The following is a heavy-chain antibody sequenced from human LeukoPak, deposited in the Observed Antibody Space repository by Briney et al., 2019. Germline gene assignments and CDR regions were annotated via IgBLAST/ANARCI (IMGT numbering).Heavy chain of an antibody. CDR2: ISYDGSNE. Sequence: PGGSLRLSCAASGFTFSSYGMHWVRQAPGKGLEWVAVISYDGSNEYYADSVKGRFTISRDNSKNTLYLQMNSLRVEDTAVYYCAKDAHPPRDGYNPYYFDYWGQGTLVTVSS. J-gene: IGHJ4*02. V-gene: IGHV3-30*18. CDR1: GFTFSSYG. CDR3: AKDAHPPRDGYNPYYFDY. D-gene: IGHD5-24*01.